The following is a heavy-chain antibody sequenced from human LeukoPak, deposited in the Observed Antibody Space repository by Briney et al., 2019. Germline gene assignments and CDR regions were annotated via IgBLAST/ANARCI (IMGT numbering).Heavy chain of an antibody. CDR2: IYYSGST. V-gene: IGHV4-39*01. Sequence: TSETLSLTCTVSGGSISSSSYYWGWIRQPPGKGLEWIGSIYYSGSTYYNPSLKSRVTISVDTSKNQFSLKLSSVTAADTAVYYCARRRIVGAKKHAFDIWGQGTMVTVSS. J-gene: IGHJ3*02. CDR1: GGSISSSSYY. CDR3: ARRRIVGAKKHAFDI. D-gene: IGHD1-26*01.